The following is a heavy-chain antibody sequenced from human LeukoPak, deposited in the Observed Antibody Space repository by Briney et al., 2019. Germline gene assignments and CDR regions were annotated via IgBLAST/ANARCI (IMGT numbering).Heavy chain of an antibody. V-gene: IGHV3-30*02. CDR2: IRYDGSNK. CDR3: ANSIAAAGTHEYFQH. D-gene: IGHD6-13*01. J-gene: IGHJ1*01. CDR1: GFTFSSYG. Sequence: PGGSLRLSCAASGFTFSSYGMHWVRQAPGKGLEWVAFIRYDGSNKCYADSVKGRFTISRDNSKNTLYLQMNSLRAEDTAVYYCANSIAAAGTHEYFQHWGQGTLVTVSS.